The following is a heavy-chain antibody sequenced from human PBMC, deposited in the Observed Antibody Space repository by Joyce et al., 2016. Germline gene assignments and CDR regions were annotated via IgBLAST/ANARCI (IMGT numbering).Heavy chain of an antibody. Sequence: INPNSDGTNYAQNFQGGVTMTRDTSVSTAYMELSSLRSDDTAVYHCARGFSTGYFDYWGQGTLVPVSS. V-gene: IGHV1-2*02. J-gene: IGHJ4*02. CDR3: ARGFSTGYFDY. CDR2: INPNSDGT. D-gene: IGHD3/OR15-3a*01.